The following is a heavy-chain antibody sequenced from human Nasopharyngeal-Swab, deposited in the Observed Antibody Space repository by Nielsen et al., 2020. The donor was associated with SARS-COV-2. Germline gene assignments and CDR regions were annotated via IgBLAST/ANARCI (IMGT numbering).Heavy chain of an antibody. CDR2: ISYDGSNK. V-gene: IGHV3-30*18. CDR1: GFTFSSYG. D-gene: IGHD6-13*01. Sequence: GGSLRLSCAAYGFTFSSYGMHWVRQAPGKGLEWVAVISYDGSNKYYADSVKGRFTISRDNSKNTLYLQMNSLRAEDTAVYYCAKDGGTSSSLLDPWGQGTLVTVSS. CDR3: AKDGGTSSSLLDP. J-gene: IGHJ5*02.